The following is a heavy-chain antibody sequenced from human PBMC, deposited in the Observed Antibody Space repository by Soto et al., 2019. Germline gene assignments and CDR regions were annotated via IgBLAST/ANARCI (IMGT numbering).Heavy chain of an antibody. D-gene: IGHD4-17*01. CDR2: IYYSGST. Sequence: SETLSLTCTVSGGSVSSGSYYWSWIRQPPGKGLEWIGYIYYSGSTNYNPSLKSRVTISVDTSKNQFSLKLSSVTAAETDVYYCETRGNYGGNLRDYYFDYWGQGTLVTVSS. CDR1: GGSVSSGSYY. V-gene: IGHV4-61*01. J-gene: IGHJ4*02. CDR3: ETRGNYGGNLRDYYFDY.